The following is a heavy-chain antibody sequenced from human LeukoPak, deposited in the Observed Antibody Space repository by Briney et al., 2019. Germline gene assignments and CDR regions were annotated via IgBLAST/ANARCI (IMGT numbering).Heavy chain of an antibody. D-gene: IGHD6-19*01. J-gene: IGHJ4*02. CDR2: IYWNDDK. CDR3: AHSLAVAGRWWPVNFDY. CDR1: GFSLSTSGVG. V-gene: IGHV2-5*01. Sequence: SGPTLVNPTQTLTLTCTFSGFSLSTSGVGVGWIRQPPGKALEWLALIYWNDDKRYSPSLKSRLTITKDTSKNQVVPTMTNMDPVDTATYYCAHSLAVAGRWWPVNFDYWGQGTLVTVSS.